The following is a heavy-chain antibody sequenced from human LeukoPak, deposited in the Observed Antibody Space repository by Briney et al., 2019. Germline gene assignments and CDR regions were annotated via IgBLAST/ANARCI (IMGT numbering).Heavy chain of an antibody. V-gene: IGHV3-30-3*01. CDR3: ARVSGAVAYYFDY. Sequence: PGGSLRLSCAASGFTFSSYWMSWVRQAPGKGLEWVAVISYDGSNKYYADSVKGRFTISRDNSKNTLYLQMNSLRAEDTAVYYRARVSGAVAYYFDYWGQGTLVTVSS. D-gene: IGHD6-19*01. CDR1: GFTFSSYW. J-gene: IGHJ4*02. CDR2: ISYDGSNK.